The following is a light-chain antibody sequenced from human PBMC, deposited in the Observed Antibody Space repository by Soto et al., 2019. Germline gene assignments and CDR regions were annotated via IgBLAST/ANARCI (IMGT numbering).Light chain of an antibody. J-gene: IGKJ4*01. V-gene: IGKV3-11*01. CDR2: DAS. Sequence: EIVLTQSPATLSLSPGERATLSCRASQSVNSYLAWYQQKPGQAPRLLIYDASNRATGIATRFSGSGSGTDFTLTISSLEPEDFAVYSCQQRSNWPLTFGGGTKVEIK. CDR3: QQRSNWPLT. CDR1: QSVNSY.